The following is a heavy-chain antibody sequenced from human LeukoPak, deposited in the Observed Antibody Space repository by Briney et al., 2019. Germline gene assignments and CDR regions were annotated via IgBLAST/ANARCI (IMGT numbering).Heavy chain of an antibody. Sequence: GGSLRLSCTASGFTFSSYTMTWVRQAPGKGLEWVSAISGSGGNTHYADSVKGRFTISRDNSKNTLYLQMNRLRAEDTALYYCAKDDRPHEAAVGDDFDYWGQGTLVTVSS. CDR1: GFTFSSYT. J-gene: IGHJ4*02. CDR3: AKDDRPHEAAVGDDFDY. V-gene: IGHV3-23*01. CDR2: ISGSGGNT. D-gene: IGHD6-13*01.